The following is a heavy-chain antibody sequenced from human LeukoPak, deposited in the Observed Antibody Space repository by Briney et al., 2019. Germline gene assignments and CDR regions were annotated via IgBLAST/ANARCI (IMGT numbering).Heavy chain of an antibody. CDR1: GGSMSPYH. D-gene: IGHD6-19*01. Sequence: PSETLSLTCTVSGGSMSPYHWSWIRQPPGKGLEWTGYIYYSGSTNYNPSLKSRVTISVDTSKNHFSLKLSSVTAADTAMYYCARAVSGRFDYWGQGTLVTVSS. V-gene: IGHV4-59*08. CDR3: ARAVSGRFDY. J-gene: IGHJ4*02. CDR2: IYYSGST.